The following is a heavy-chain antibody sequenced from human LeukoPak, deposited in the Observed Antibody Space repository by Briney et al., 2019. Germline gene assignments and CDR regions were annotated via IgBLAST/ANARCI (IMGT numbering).Heavy chain of an antibody. D-gene: IGHD1-26*01. Sequence: SEPLSLTCTVSGGPISSGGFYWRWIRQHPGKGLEWIGYIYYSGSTYYHPSLKSRITISVDTSKIQFSLKLSSVTAADTAVYYCARAMDSGSYWGVDYWGQGTLVTVSS. CDR3: ARAMDSGSYWGVDY. J-gene: IGHJ4*02. CDR1: GGPISSGGFY. CDR2: IYYSGST. V-gene: IGHV4-31*03.